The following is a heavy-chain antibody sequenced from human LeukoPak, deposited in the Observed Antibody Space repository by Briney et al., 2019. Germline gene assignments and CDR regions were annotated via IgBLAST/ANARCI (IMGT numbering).Heavy chain of an antibody. Sequence: GGSLRLSCAASGFTFSSYAMSWVRQAPGKGLEWVAVISYDGSNKYYADSVKGRFTISRDNSKNTLYLQMNSLRAEDTAVYYCAAVPPHYYYGMDVWGQGTTVTVSS. D-gene: IGHD2-2*01. CDR3: AAVPPHYYYGMDV. V-gene: IGHV3-30-3*01. J-gene: IGHJ6*02. CDR1: GFTFSSYA. CDR2: ISYDGSNK.